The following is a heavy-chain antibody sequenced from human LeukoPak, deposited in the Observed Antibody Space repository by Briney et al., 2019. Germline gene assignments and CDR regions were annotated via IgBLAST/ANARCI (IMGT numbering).Heavy chain of an antibody. CDR1: GFTFSTYA. Sequence: GGSLRLSCAASGFTFSTYAMHWVRQAPGKGLEWVAVISYDGSNKYYADSVKGRFTISRDNSKNTLYLQMNSLRAEDTAVYYCARDLGYNSLDYWGQGSLVTVSS. V-gene: IGHV3-30-3*01. CDR2: ISYDGSNK. D-gene: IGHD1-1*01. J-gene: IGHJ4*02. CDR3: ARDLGYNSLDY.